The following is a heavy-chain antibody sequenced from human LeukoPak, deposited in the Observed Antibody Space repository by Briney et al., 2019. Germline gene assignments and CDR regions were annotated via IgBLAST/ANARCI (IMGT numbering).Heavy chain of an antibody. CDR2: ISSSSNTI. CDR1: GFPFSSYN. V-gene: IGHV3-48*01. CDR3: ATESGTYSGTCFDY. Sequence: GGSLRLSCAASGFPFSSYNMNWVRRAPGKGLEWVSYISSSSNTIYYADSVKSRFTISRDNAKNSLYLQMNSLRAEDTAVYFCATESGTYSGTCFDYWGQGTLVTVSS. J-gene: IGHJ4*02. D-gene: IGHD1-26*01.